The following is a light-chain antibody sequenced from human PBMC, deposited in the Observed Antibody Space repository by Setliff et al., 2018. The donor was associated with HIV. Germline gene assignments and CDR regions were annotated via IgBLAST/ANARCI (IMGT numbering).Light chain of an antibody. CDR2: DVS. CDR3: CSYSSSSTLYV. V-gene: IGLV2-14*03. J-gene: IGLJ1*01. CDR1: NSDIGAYNY. Sequence: SALTQPASVSGSPGQSITISCTGTNSDIGAYNYVSWYQQYPGKAPKLMTYDVSNRPSGVSNRFSGSKSGNTASLTISGLQAEDEADYYCCSYSSSSTLYVFGTGTKVTVL.